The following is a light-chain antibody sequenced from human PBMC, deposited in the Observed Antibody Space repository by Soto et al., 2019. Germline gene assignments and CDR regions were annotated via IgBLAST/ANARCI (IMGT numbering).Light chain of an antibody. CDR2: KNN. CDR3: AAWDDSLSVV. J-gene: IGLJ2*01. CDR1: TSNIGSNY. V-gene: IGLV1-47*01. Sequence: QSVLTQPPSTSGTPGQRVTISCSGSTSNIGSNYVYWYQQFPGTAPKVLIYKNNERPSGVPERFSGSKSGTSASLAIGGLRSEYEADYYCAAWDDSLSVVFGGGTKLAVL.